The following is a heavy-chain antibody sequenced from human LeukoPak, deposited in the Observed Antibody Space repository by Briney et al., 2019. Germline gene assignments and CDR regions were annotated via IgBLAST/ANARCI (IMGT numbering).Heavy chain of an antibody. Sequence: PGGSLRLSCTASGFTFSNYGMSWVRQAPGKGLEYVSAISSNGGSTYYANSVKGRFTISRDNSKNTLYLQMNSLRAEDTAVYYCAKANSITIFGVISPVDYWGQGTLVTVSS. V-gene: IGHV3-64*01. CDR2: ISSNGGST. CDR3: AKANSITIFGVISPVDY. J-gene: IGHJ4*02. CDR1: GFTFSNYG. D-gene: IGHD3-3*01.